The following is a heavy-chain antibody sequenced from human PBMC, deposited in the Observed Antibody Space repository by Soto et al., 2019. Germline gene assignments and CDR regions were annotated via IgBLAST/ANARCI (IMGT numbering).Heavy chain of an antibody. CDR3: ANIYQLLPFDY. D-gene: IGHD2-2*01. CDR2: IGGSDGST. J-gene: IGHJ4*02. CDR1: GFTFSNYA. Sequence: GGSLRLSCAASGFTFSNYAMAWVRQVPGKGLEWVSAIGGSDGSTYYADSVKGRFTISRDNSKNTLYLQMNSLRAEDTAVYYCANIYQLLPFDYWGQGTLVTVSS. V-gene: IGHV3-23*01.